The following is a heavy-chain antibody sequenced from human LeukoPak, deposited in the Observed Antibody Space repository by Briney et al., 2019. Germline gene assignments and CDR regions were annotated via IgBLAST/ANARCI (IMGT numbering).Heavy chain of an antibody. V-gene: IGHV4-59*01. CDR3: ARVAITGYCSSTSCYPSYGMDV. CDR1: GGSISSYY. D-gene: IGHD2-2*01. J-gene: IGHJ6*02. Sequence: SGTLSLTCTVSGGSISSYYWSWIRQPPGKGLEWIGYIYYSGSTNYNPSLKSRVTISVDTSKNQFSLKLSSVTAADTAVYYCARVAITGYCSSTSCYPSYGMDVWGQGTTVTVSS. CDR2: IYYSGST.